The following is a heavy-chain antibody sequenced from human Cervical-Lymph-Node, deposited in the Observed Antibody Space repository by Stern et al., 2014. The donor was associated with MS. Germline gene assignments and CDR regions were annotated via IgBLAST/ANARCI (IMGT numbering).Heavy chain of an antibody. Sequence: VQLVESGAEVKKPGASVRVSCKASGYAFTGHHIHWLRQVPGQGPEWMGWGTSNSGGTNYAQKFHGRVAMTRDTSLSTAHMELYSLTSDDTAVYYCARLGGGGGGGGGGGGGGKG. CDR3: ARLGGGGGGGGGGGG. V-gene: IGHV1-2*02. J-gene: IGHJ6*03. D-gene: IGHD3-16*01. CDR1: GYAFTGHH. CDR2: GTSNSGGT.